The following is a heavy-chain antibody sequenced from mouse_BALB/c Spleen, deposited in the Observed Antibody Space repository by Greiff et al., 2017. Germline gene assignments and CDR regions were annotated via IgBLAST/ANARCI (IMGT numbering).Heavy chain of an antibody. CDR3: PITTVVAPYFDY. J-gene: IGHJ2*01. CDR2: IYPGNSDT. V-gene: IGHV1-5*01. CDR1: GYTFTSYW. Sequence: VQLQQSGTVLARPGASVKMSCTASGYTFTSYWMHWVKQRPGQGLEWIGAIYPGNSDTSYNQKFKGKAKLTAVTSTSTAYMELSSLTNEDSAVYYCPITTVVAPYFDYWGQGTTLTVSS. D-gene: IGHD1-1*01.